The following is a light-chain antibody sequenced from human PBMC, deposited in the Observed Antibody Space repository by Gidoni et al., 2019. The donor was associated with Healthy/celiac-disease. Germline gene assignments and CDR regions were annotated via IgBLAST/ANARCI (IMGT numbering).Light chain of an antibody. J-gene: IGLJ2*01. CDR3: QAWDSSTHVV. V-gene: IGLV3-1*01. CDR1: KLGDKY. Sequence: SYELTQPPSVSLSPGQTASITCSGDKLGDKYACWYQQKPGQSPVLVIYQDSKRPSGIPERFSGSNSGNTATLTISGTQAMDEADYYCQAWDSSTHVVLGGGTKLTVL. CDR2: QDS.